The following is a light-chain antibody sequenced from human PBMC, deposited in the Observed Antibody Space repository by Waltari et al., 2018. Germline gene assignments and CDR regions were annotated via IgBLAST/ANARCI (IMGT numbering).Light chain of an antibody. V-gene: IGKV3-20*01. CDR2: AAS. CDR3: QNHERLPAT. Sequence: EVVLTQSPGTLSLPPGDRATLACRASPSVSKSVPCYQQRPGQAPRLLIYAASTRATGVSDRFSGSGFGTDFSLTISRLEPEDFAVYFCQNHERLPATFGQGTKVEIK. CDR1: PSVSKS. J-gene: IGKJ1*01.